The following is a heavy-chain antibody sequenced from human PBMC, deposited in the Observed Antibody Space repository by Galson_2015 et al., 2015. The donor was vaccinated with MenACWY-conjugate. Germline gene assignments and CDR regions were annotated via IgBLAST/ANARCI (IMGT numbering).Heavy chain of an antibody. CDR3: ARDSGRYSGSSGWFDP. Sequence: SVKVSCKASGYTFSSYGISWVRQAPGQGLEWMGWISPYNDNTNYAQKLQGRVTMTTDTSTKTAYMELRSLTSDDTAIYYCARDSGRYSGSSGWFDPWGQGTLVTVSS. J-gene: IGHJ5*02. D-gene: IGHD6-6*01. V-gene: IGHV1-18*04. CDR1: GYTFSSYG. CDR2: ISPYNDNT.